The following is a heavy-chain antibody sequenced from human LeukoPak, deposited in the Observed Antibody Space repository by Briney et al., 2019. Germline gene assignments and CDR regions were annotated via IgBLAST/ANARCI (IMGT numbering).Heavy chain of an antibody. CDR3: AIPRARGWYAPDAFDI. Sequence: GGSLRLSCAASGFTFSSYAMHWVRQAPGKGLEWVAVISYDGSNKYYADSVKGRFTISRDNSKNTLYLQMNSLRAEDTAVYYCAIPRARGWYAPDAFDIWGQGTMVTVSS. V-gene: IGHV3-30-3*01. D-gene: IGHD2-2*01. CDR2: ISYDGSNK. CDR1: GFTFSSYA. J-gene: IGHJ3*02.